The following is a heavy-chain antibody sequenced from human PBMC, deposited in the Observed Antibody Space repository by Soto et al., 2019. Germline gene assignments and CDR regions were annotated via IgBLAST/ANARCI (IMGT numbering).Heavy chain of an antibody. CDR3: ARGEEAVAGDDAFDI. Sequence: PSETLSLTCTVSGGSMSSSHYWTWIRQSPGKGLEWIGYIYYTGSANYNPSLQSRVTISLDTSKNQFSLKLSSVTAADTAVYYCARGEEAVAGDDAFDIWGQGTMVTVSS. J-gene: IGHJ3*02. V-gene: IGHV4-59*11. D-gene: IGHD6-19*01. CDR2: IYYTGSA. CDR1: GGSMSSSHY.